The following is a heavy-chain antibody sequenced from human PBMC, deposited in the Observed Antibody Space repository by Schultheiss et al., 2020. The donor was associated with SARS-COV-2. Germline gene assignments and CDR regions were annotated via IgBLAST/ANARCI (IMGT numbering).Heavy chain of an antibody. CDR1: GFTFSSYD. D-gene: IGHD3-10*01. CDR3: AREMTMVRGVANYYYYHMDV. V-gene: IGHV3-48*01. CDR2: ISGGSTAI. J-gene: IGHJ6*03. Sequence: GESLKISCAASGFTFSSYDMNWVRQAPGKGLEWVSFISGGSTAIYYADSVKGRFTISRDNSKNTLYLQMNSLRAEDTAVYYCAREMTMVRGVANYYYYHMDVWGKGTTVTVSS.